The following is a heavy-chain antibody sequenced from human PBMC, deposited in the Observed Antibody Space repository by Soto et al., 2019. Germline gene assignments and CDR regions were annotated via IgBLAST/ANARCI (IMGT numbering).Heavy chain of an antibody. Sequence: GASVKVSCKASGYTFTRYNVHWVRQAPGKGLVWVSRMYTDASSATYADSVKGRFTISRDNAKNTLFLQIDSLRTEDMAVYYCVRGNSGYGNFDYWGEGTLVTAPQ. V-gene: IGHV3-74*01. CDR2: MYTDASSA. D-gene: IGHD5-12*01. CDR3: VRGNSGYGNFDY. CDR1: GYTFTRYN. J-gene: IGHJ4*02.